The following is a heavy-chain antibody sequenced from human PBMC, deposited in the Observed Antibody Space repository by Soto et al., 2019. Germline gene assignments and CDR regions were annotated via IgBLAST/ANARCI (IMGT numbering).Heavy chain of an antibody. D-gene: IGHD6-13*01. CDR2: IIPIFGTA. Sequence: TSVKVSCKASGATFSSYAISWVLQAPGQGLEWMGGIIPIFGTANYAQKFQGRVTITADESTSTAYMELSSLRSEDTAVYYCAXGLGSRQQLADHDAFDIWGQGTMVTVSS. CDR3: AXGLGSRQQLADHDAFDI. CDR1: GATFSSYA. J-gene: IGHJ3*02. V-gene: IGHV1-69*13.